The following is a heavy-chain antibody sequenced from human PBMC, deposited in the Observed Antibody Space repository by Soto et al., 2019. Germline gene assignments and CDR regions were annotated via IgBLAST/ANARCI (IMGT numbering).Heavy chain of an antibody. J-gene: IGHJ3*02. D-gene: IGHD3-16*02. CDR2: IYFSGIT. Sequence: QVQLQQSGPGLVKPSETLSLTCTVSGVSINNNYWSWVRQPPGKGLEWIGYIYFSGITNYNPSLKGRVSIAVDTSKDHVSLKLPSVTAADAAMYYCARGNYEYFGGKYRYVGGALDIWGPGTVVTVSS. CDR1: GVSINNNY. CDR3: ARGNYEYFGGKYRYVGGALDI. V-gene: IGHV4-59*01.